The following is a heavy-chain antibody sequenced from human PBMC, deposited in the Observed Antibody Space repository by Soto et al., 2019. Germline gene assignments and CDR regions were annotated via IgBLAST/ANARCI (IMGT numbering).Heavy chain of an antibody. Sequence: QVQLVQSGAEVKKPGSSVKVSCKASGGTFSSYAISWVRQAPGQGLEWMGGIIPIFGTANYAQKFQGRVTITADESTSTAYMELSSLRSEDTAVYYCARTSAYCSGGSCPFDYWGQGTLVTVSS. J-gene: IGHJ4*02. CDR1: GGTFSSYA. CDR3: ARTSAYCSGGSCPFDY. V-gene: IGHV1-69*01. CDR2: IIPIFGTA. D-gene: IGHD2-15*01.